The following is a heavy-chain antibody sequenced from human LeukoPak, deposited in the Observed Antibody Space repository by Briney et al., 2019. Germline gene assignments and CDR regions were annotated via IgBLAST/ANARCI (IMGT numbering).Heavy chain of an antibody. D-gene: IGHD6-19*01. J-gene: IGHJ4*02. CDR2: ISMSGNNM. V-gene: IGHV3-21*01. CDR1: GFTFSSYW. CDR3: ARGHSSGWHPFDY. Sequence: GGSLRLSCAASGFTFSSYWMSWVRQAPGKGLEWVSSISMSGNNMFYADSMQGRFTISRDNARNSLYLQLNSLRVDDTAVYYCARGHSSGWHPFDYWGQGTLVTVSS.